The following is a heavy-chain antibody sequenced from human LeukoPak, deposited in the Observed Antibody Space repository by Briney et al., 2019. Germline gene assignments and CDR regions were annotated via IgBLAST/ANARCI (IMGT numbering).Heavy chain of an antibody. J-gene: IGHJ6*03. V-gene: IGHV4-59*01. D-gene: IGHD1-20*01. CDR2: IFYTGTI. Sequence: SSETLSLTCTVSGGSISSYYWSWIRQPPGKGLEWIAYIFYTGTIEYNLSLKSRVTISADTFKNQFSLRLTSVTPADTAVYYCARSGAAYNWNDPLYMDVWGKGTTVTVSS. CDR1: GGSISSYY. CDR3: ARSGAAYNWNDPLYMDV.